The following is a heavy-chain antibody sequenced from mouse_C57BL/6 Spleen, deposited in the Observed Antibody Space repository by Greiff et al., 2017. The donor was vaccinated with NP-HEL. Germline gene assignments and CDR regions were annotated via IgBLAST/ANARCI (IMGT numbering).Heavy chain of an antibody. D-gene: IGHD3-2*01. V-gene: IGHV1-69*01. J-gene: IGHJ2*01. Sequence: VQLQQPGAELVMPGASVKLSCKASGYTFTSSWMHWVKQRPGQGLEWIGEIDPSDSYNNYNQKFKGKSTLTVDKSSSTAYMQLSSLTSEDSAVYYCARQTADYFDYWGQGTTLTVSS. CDR3: ARQTADYFDY. CDR2: IDPSDSYN. CDR1: GYTFTSSW.